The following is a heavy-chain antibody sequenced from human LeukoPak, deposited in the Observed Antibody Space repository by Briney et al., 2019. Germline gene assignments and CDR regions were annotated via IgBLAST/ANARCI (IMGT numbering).Heavy chain of an antibody. D-gene: IGHD3-10*01. V-gene: IGHV3-64D*06. CDR1: GFIFSSYA. CDR2: ISSNGGST. CDR3: VKNSAYYYGSGSYSNY. J-gene: IGHJ4*02. Sequence: GSLRLSCSVSGFIFSSYAMHWVRQAPGKGLEYVSAISSNGGSTYYADSVKGRFTISRDNSKNTLYLQMSSLRVEDTAVYYCVKNSAYYYGSGSYSNYWGQGTLVTVSS.